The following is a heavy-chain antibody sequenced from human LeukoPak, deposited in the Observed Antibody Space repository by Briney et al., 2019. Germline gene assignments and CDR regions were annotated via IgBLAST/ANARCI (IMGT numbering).Heavy chain of an antibody. CDR1: GFTFSSNY. CDR2: IYSGGST. CDR3: ASRELLRPNDAFDI. Sequence: GGSVRLSCAGSGFTFSSNYMSWVGQAPGKGLEGVSVIYSGGSTYYADCVKGRCTISRDNSNNTLYLQMNSLRAEDTAVYYCASRELLRPNDAFDIWGQGTMVTVSS. J-gene: IGHJ3*02. V-gene: IGHV3-66*02. D-gene: IGHD1-26*01.